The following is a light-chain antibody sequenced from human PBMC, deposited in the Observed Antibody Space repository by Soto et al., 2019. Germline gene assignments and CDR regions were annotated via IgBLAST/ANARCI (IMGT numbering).Light chain of an antibody. CDR1: QRVSRW. J-gene: IGKJ2*03. V-gene: IGKV1-5*03. CDR2: KAS. Sequence: DIQMTQSPSTLSASVGDRVNITCRASQRVSRWLALYQQKPGKAPKVNIYKASTFESGVPSRFSASRFGTEFTLTIISLQPDDFATYFCQQYQSYVYSFGGGTKLEI. CDR3: QQYQSYVYS.